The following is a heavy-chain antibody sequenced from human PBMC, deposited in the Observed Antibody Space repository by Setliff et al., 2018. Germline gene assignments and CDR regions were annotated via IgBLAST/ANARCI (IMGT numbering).Heavy chain of an antibody. CDR3: ATPGRDDLDSPFEPFDI. D-gene: IGHD3-3*01. J-gene: IGHJ3*02. V-gene: IGHV4-38-2*01. CDR1: GYSISSGHF. Sequence: TSETLSLTCGVSGYSISSGHFWGWIRQPPGKGLEWIATIYHRGRKYYNPSLQSRVSVSLDTSKNHFSLRLTSMTAADTAVYYCATPGRDDLDSPFEPFDIWGQGTMVTVSS. CDR2: IYHRGRK.